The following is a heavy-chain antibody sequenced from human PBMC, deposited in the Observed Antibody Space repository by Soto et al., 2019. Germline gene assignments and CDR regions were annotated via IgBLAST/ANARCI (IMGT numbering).Heavy chain of an antibody. CDR3: ARDPSAWLARVGGWFDP. CDR1: GYTFTGYY. V-gene: IGHV1-2*02. CDR2: INPNSGGT. Sequence: ASVKVSCKASGYTFTGYYMHWVRQAPGQGLEWMGWINPNSGGTNYAQKFQGRVTMTRDTSISTAYMELSRLRSDDTAVYYCARDPSAWLARVGGWFDPWGQGTLVTVSS. D-gene: IGHD6-19*01. J-gene: IGHJ5*02.